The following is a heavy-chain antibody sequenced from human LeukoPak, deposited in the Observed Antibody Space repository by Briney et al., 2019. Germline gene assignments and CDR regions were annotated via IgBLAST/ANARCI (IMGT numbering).Heavy chain of an antibody. CDR1: GGSISSGSYY. V-gene: IGHV4-61*02. D-gene: IGHD6-13*01. Sequence: TSETLSLTCTVSGGSISSGSYYWSWIRQPAGKGLEWIGRIYTSGSTNYNPSLKSRVTISVDTSKNQFSLKLSSVTAADTAVYYCARDTTYSSSWGQIGYYFDYWGQGTLVTVSS. CDR2: IYTSGST. J-gene: IGHJ4*02. CDR3: ARDTTYSSSWGQIGYYFDY.